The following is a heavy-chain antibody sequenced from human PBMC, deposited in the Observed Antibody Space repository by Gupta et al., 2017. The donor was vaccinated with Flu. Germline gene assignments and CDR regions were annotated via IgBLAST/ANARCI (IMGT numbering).Heavy chain of an antibody. V-gene: IGHV3-33*01. CDR1: GFTFDKFA. CDR3: AREPRGPSFGFDY. J-gene: IGHJ4*02. CDR2: IWHDGSEQ. Sequence: QVQLVESGGGVVQPGRSLRLSCAASGFTFDKFAMHWVRQAPGKGLDWVTVIWHDGSEQFYADSVKGRFTISRYNSKNLLYLQMDSLRAEDTALYYCAREPRGPSFGFDYWGQGTLVTVSS. D-gene: IGHD5-18*01.